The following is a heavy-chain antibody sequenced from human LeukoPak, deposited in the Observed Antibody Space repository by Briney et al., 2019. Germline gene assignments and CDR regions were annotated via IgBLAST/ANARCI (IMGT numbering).Heavy chain of an antibody. J-gene: IGHJ4*02. Sequence: PGGSLRLSCAASGFSSSSYEMNWVRQAPGKGLEWVSYISSSGSTIYYADSVNGRFTISRDNAKNSLYLQMNSLRAEDTAAYYCVRDRYYGSGSWDYWGQGTLVTVSS. CDR2: ISSSGSTI. D-gene: IGHD3-10*01. V-gene: IGHV3-48*03. CDR1: GFSSSSYE. CDR3: VRDRYYGSGSWDY.